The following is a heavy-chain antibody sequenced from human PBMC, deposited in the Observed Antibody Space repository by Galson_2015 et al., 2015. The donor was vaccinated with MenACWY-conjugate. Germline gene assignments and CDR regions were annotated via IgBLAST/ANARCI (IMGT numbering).Heavy chain of an antibody. D-gene: IGHD1-26*01. V-gene: IGHV3-15*01. Sequence: SLRLSCAASGLTFRNAWMSWVRRAPGKGLEWVGRIKSNIDGGTTDYAAPVKGRFTISRDDSKDTLYLQMDSLKTEDTAVYYCAASTISGSDGGGRAMDVWGQGTTVTVSS. J-gene: IGHJ6*02. CDR1: GLTFRNAW. CDR3: AASTISGSDGGGRAMDV. CDR2: IKSNIDGGTT.